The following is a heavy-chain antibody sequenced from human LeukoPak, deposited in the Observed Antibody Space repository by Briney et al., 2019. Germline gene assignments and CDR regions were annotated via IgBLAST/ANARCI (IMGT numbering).Heavy chain of an antibody. Sequence: PSETLSLTCTVSGASISPNYWSWFRQPPGKGLEWIGYIYYSGSTSYNPSLKSRVTISLDTSKNLFSLKFTSVTAADTAVYYCARHRPGERRFDPWGQGTLVTVSS. V-gene: IGHV4-59*08. CDR3: ARHRPGERRFDP. CDR2: IYYSGST. J-gene: IGHJ5*02. D-gene: IGHD3-16*01. CDR1: GASISPNY.